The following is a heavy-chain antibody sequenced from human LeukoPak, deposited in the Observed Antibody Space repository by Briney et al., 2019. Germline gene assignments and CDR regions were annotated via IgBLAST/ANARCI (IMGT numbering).Heavy chain of an antibody. CDR2: MNPNSGNT. Sequence: ASVKVSCKASGYTFTSYDINWVRQATGQGVEWMGWMNPNSGNTGYAQKFQGRVTMTRNTSISTAYMELSSLRSEDTAVYYCARAPNYDFWSGFLQNYYYYGMDVWGQGTTVTVSS. CDR3: ARAPNYDFWSGFLQNYYYYGMDV. V-gene: IGHV1-8*01. D-gene: IGHD3-3*01. J-gene: IGHJ6*02. CDR1: GYTFTSYD.